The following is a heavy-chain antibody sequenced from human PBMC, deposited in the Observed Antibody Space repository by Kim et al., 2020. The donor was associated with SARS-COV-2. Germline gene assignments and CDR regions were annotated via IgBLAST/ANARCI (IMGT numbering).Heavy chain of an antibody. D-gene: IGHD3-3*01. CDR3: ARDRDFWSGPAYYGMDV. CDR2: ISSSGTTI. J-gene: IGHJ6*02. CDR1: GFTFSTFE. V-gene: IGHV3-48*03. Sequence: GGSLRLSCAASGFTFSTFEMNWVRQAPGKGLEWVSYISSSGTTIYYADSVKGRFTISRDNAKNSLYLQMNSLRAEDTAVYYCARDRDFWSGPAYYGMDVWGQGTTVTVSS.